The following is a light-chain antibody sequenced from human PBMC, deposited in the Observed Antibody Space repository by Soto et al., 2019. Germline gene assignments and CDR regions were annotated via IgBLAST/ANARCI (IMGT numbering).Light chain of an antibody. CDR3: CSYAGIYTWV. J-gene: IGLJ3*02. V-gene: IGLV2-11*01. CDR1: SSDVGHYNY. Sequence: ALTQPRSVSGSPGQSVTISCTGTSSDVGHYNYVSWYQQHPGEAPKLMIYDVTQRPSGVPDRFSGSKSGNTASLTISGLQAEDEADYYCCSYAGIYTWVFGGGTQLTVL. CDR2: DVT.